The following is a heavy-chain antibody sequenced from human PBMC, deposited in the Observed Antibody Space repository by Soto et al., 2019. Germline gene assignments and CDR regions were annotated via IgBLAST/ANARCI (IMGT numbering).Heavy chain of an antibody. CDR3: AKSPNSGGYCYDI. CDR2: ISGSGAST. Sequence: GGSLRLSCAGSGFTFSSYAMSWVRQAPGKGLEWVSGISGSGASTYYADSMKGRFTISRDNSKNTLYQQMSSLRDEDTAVYTCAKSPNSGGYCYDIWGQGTLVTVSS. J-gene: IGHJ4*02. V-gene: IGHV3-23*01. D-gene: IGHD2-21*02. CDR1: GFTFSSYA.